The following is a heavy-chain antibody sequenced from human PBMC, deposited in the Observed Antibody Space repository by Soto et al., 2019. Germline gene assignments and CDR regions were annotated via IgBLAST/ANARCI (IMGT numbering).Heavy chain of an antibody. Sequence: QVQLVESGGGVVQPGRSLRLSCAASGFTFSSYAMHWVRQAPGKGLEWVAVISYDGSNKYYADSVKGRFTISRDNSKNTLYLQMNSLRAEDTAVYYCARGGMEGRRYFDYWGQGTLVTVSS. J-gene: IGHJ4*02. V-gene: IGHV3-30-3*01. CDR2: ISYDGSNK. D-gene: IGHD3-3*01. CDR3: ARGGMEGRRYFDY. CDR1: GFTFSSYA.